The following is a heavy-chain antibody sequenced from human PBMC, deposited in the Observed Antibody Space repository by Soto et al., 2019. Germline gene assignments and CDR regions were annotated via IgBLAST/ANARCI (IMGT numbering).Heavy chain of an antibody. D-gene: IGHD4-17*01. Sequence: QVQLVQSGAEVKKPGSSVKVSCKASGGTFSSYTISWVRQAPGQGLEWMGRIIPILGIANYAQKFQGRVTITADKSTITAYMALSSQRSEDTAVYFCFGDDRWFDPWGQGTLVTVSS. V-gene: IGHV1-69*02. CDR1: GGTFSSYT. J-gene: IGHJ5*02. CDR2: IIPILGIA. CDR3: FGDDRWFDP.